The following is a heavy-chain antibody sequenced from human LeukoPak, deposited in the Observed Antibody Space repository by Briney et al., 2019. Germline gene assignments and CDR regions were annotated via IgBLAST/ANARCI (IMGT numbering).Heavy chain of an antibody. J-gene: IGHJ5*02. D-gene: IGHD2-2*01. CDR2: INPNCGGT. CDR3: ARGLTWDIVVVPAAGEDWFDP. CDR1: GYTFTGYY. V-gene: IGHV1-2*02. Sequence: ASVKVSCKASGYTFTGYYIHWVRQAPGQGLEWMGWINPNCGGTNYAQKFQGRVTMTRDTSISTAYMELSRLRSDDTAVYYCARGLTWDIVVVPAAGEDWFDPWGQGTLVTVSS.